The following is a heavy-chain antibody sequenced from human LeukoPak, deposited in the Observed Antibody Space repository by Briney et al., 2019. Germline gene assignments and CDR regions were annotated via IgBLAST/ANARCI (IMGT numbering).Heavy chain of an antibody. V-gene: IGHV4-31*03. CDR1: GGSISSGGYY. CDR3: ARALGGNYDILTGYYTTYYFDY. Sequence: SETVSLTCTVSGGSISSGGYYWSWIRQHPGKGLEWIGYIYYSGSTYYNPSLKSRVTISVDTSKNQFSLKLSSVTAADTAVYYCARALGGNYDILTGYYTTYYFDYWGQGTLVTVSS. D-gene: IGHD3-9*01. J-gene: IGHJ4*02. CDR2: IYYSGST.